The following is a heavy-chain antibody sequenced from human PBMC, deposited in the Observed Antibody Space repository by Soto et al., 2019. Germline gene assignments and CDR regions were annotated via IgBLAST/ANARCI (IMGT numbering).Heavy chain of an antibody. CDR1: GFTFSNAW. V-gene: IGHV3-15*01. J-gene: IGHJ4*02. CDR3: TARNMITFGGVIVTHDY. D-gene: IGHD3-16*02. CDR2: IKSKTDGGTT. Sequence: VQLVESGGGLVKPGGSLRLSCAASGFTFSNAWMSWVRQAPGKGLEWVGRIKSKTDGGTTDYAAPVKGRFTISRDDSKNTLYLQMNSLKTEDTAVYYCTARNMITFGGVIVTHDYWGQGTLVTVSS.